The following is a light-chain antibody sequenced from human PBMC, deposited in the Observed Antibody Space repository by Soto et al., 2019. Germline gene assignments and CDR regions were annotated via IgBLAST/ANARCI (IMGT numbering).Light chain of an antibody. CDR3: QQYKTFSGT. Sequence: DIKMTQSPSTLSASVGDTVTVTCRASQSVSGWLAWYQQKPGEAPKLLIHDASALPRGVPSRFSGSGSGTKFTLTIASLQSDDFATYYCQQYKTFSGTFGPGTKVDIK. V-gene: IGKV1-5*01. J-gene: IGKJ1*01. CDR1: QSVSGW. CDR2: DAS.